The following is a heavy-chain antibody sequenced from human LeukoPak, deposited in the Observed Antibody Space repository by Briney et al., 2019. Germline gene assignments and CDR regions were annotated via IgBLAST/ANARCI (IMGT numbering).Heavy chain of an antibody. CDR2: IDPNSGGA. CDR1: GYTFSGYY. D-gene: IGHD3-3*01. Sequence: ASVKVSCKASGYTFSGYYIYWVRQAPGQGLEWMGWIDPNSGGANYAQKFQGRVTMTRDTSISTAYMELSRLRSDDTAVYYCARRSTIFGVVILYYFDYWGQGTLVTVSS. V-gene: IGHV1-2*02. J-gene: IGHJ4*02. CDR3: ARRSTIFGVVILYYFDY.